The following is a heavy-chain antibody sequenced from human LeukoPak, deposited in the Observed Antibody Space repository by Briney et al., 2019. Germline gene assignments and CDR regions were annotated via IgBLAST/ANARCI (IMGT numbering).Heavy chain of an antibody. CDR1: GGSISSYY. CDR3: ARAALKVRGVITSFDY. V-gene: IGHV4-59*01. CDR2: IYYSGST. Sequence: SETLSLTCTVSGGSISSYYWSWIRQPPGKGLEWIGYIYYSGSTNYNPSLKSRVTISVDTSKNQFSLKLSSVTAADTAVYYCARAALKVRGVITSFDYWGQGTLVTVSP. J-gene: IGHJ4*02. D-gene: IGHD3-10*01.